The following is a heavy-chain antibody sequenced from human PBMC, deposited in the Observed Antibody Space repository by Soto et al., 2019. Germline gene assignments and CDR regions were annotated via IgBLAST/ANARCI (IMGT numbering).Heavy chain of an antibody. J-gene: IGHJ4*02. CDR3: ARDVGGAVDTAMVEFDY. V-gene: IGHV1-46*01. CDR1: GYTFTSYY. CDR2: INPSGGST. D-gene: IGHD5-18*01. Sequence: ASVKVSCKASGYTFTSYYMHWVRQAPGQGLEWMGIINPSGGSTSYAQKFQGRVTMTRDTSTSTVYMELSSLRSEDTAVYYCARDVGGAVDTAMVEFDYWGQGTLVTVSP.